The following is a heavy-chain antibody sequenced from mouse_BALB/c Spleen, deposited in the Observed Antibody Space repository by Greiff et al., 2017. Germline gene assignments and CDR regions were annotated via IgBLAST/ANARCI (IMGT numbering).Heavy chain of an antibody. Sequence: EVKLMESGGGLVKPGGSLKLSCAASGFTFSSYAMSWVRQTPEKRLEWVASISSGGSTYYPDSVKGRFTISRDNARNILYLQMSSLRSEDTAMYYCARVITTADYYAMDYWGQGTSVTVSS. V-gene: IGHV5-6-5*01. CDR1: GFTFSSYA. D-gene: IGHD1-1*01. J-gene: IGHJ4*01. CDR3: ARVITTADYYAMDY. CDR2: ISSGGST.